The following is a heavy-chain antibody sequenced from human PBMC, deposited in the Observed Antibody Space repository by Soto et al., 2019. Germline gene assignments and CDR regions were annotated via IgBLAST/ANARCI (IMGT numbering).Heavy chain of an antibody. Sequence: SETLSLTCAVSGDSIIGIYHWAGIRQPPGRSLEWIASIFHTGTTYYTPSLKSRVTISVDTSKNHFSLKVSSVTAADTAVYYCARDEYGYGDSYDSWGQGTLVTVSS. V-gene: IGHV4-38-2*02. CDR3: ARDEYGYGDSYDS. CDR2: IFHTGTT. CDR1: GDSIIGIYH. J-gene: IGHJ4*02. D-gene: IGHD5-12*01.